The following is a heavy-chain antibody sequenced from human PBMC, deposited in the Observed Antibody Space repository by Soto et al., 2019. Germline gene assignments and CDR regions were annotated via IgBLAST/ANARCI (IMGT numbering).Heavy chain of an antibody. Sequence: CGSLRHRCAAFGVTFNIAWMNWVRQAPGKGLEWVGRIKSKTDGGTTDYAAPVKGRFTISGDDSKNTLSLQMNSLKTEDTAVYYCTTEGSRYYYYGMDVWGQGTTVTVSS. V-gene: IGHV3-15*07. J-gene: IGHJ6*02. CDR3: TTEGSRYYYYGMDV. CDR2: IKSKTDGGTT. CDR1: GVTFNIAW.